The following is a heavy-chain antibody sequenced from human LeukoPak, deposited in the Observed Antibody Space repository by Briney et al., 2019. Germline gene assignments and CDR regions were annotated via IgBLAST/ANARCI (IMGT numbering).Heavy chain of an antibody. Sequence: ASVKVSCKASGYTFTSYGISWVRQAPGQGLEWMGWISAYNGNTNYAQKLQGRVTVTTDTSTSTAYMELRSLRSDDTAVYYCARDPSGSGSYFRNYYYYGMDVWGQGTTVTVSS. CDR2: ISAYNGNT. CDR1: GYTFTSYG. CDR3: ARDPSGSGSYFRNYYYYGMDV. D-gene: IGHD3-10*01. J-gene: IGHJ6*02. V-gene: IGHV1-18*01.